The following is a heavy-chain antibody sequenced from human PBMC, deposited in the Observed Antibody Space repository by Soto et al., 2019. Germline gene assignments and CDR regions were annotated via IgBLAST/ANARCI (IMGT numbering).Heavy chain of an antibody. J-gene: IGHJ4*02. D-gene: IGHD6-13*01. V-gene: IGHV4-31*03. CDR1: GGSTSSGGYY. CDR2: IYYSGNT. Sequence: SETLSLTCTVSGGSTSSGGYYWSWIRQHPGKGLEWIGYIYYSGNTYYNPSLKSRVTISVDTSKNQFSLKLSSVTAADTAVYYCARGISSTWYFYFDYWGQGTLVTVSS. CDR3: ARGISSTWYFYFDY.